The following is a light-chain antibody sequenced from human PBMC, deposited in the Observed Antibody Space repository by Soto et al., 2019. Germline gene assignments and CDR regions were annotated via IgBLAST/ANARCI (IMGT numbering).Light chain of an antibody. CDR2: DAS. CDR3: QQLNSYPLT. Sequence: GDRGSSTCRASQSISSWLAWYQQKPGKPPKLLIYDASSLERGVPSRFSGSGSGTEFTLTISSLQPEDFATYYCQQLNSYPLTFGQGTRLEIK. V-gene: IGKV1-5*01. J-gene: IGKJ5*01. CDR1: QSISSW.